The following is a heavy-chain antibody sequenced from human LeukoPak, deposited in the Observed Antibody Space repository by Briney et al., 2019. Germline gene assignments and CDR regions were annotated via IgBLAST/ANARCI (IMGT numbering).Heavy chain of an antibody. CDR3: ARDLRDDYVWGSYPLDY. D-gene: IGHD3-16*02. CDR2: ISAYNGNT. J-gene: IGHJ4*02. CDR1: GYTFTSYG. Sequence: GASVKVSCKASGYTFTSYGISWVRQAPGQGLEWMGWISAYNGNTNYAQKLQGRVTITADESTSTAYMELSSLRSEDTAVYYCARDLRDDYVWGSYPLDYWGQGTLVTVSS. V-gene: IGHV1-18*01.